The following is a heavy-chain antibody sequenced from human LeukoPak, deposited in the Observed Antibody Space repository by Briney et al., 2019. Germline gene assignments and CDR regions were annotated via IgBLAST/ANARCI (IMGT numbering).Heavy chain of an antibody. Sequence: SETLSLTCTVSGASIRSYYWNWLRQPPGKGLEWIGYINYSGCTNFNPSLKSRVTISVDTSKNQFSLNLSSVTAADTAVYYCARHPHNWGSDWFDPWGQGTLVTVSS. CDR2: INYSGCT. D-gene: IGHD7-27*01. CDR3: ARHPHNWGSDWFDP. V-gene: IGHV4-59*08. J-gene: IGHJ5*02. CDR1: GASIRSYY.